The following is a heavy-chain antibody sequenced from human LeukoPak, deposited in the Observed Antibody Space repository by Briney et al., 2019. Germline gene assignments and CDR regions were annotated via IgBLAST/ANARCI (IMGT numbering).Heavy chain of an antibody. CDR2: IWFDGSKQ. D-gene: IGHD4-17*01. Sequence: GKSLRLSCAASGFMFSGYGMHWVRQAPGKGLEWVAVIWFDGSKQYYADSVKGRFTISRDNSKNTLSLQMNNLRAEDTAVYYCARFYGDYQAFDIWGQGTLVTVSS. J-gene: IGHJ3*02. CDR3: ARFYGDYQAFDI. CDR1: GFMFSGYG. V-gene: IGHV3-33*01.